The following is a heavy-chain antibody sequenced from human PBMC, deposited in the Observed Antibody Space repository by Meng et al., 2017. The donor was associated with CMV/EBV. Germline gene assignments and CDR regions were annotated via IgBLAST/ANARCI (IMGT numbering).Heavy chain of an antibody. V-gene: IGHV3-15*01. CDR2: IKSKTDGGTT. CDR3: SRGITMSY. D-gene: IGHD3-22*01. CDR1: GFTFSHAW. J-gene: IGHJ4*02. Sequence: LSCPASGFTFSHAWMSWVRQAPGKGLEWVGRIKSKTDGGTTDYAAPVKGRFTISRDDSKNTLYLQMNSLKTEDTAVYYCSRGITMSYWGQGTLVTVSS.